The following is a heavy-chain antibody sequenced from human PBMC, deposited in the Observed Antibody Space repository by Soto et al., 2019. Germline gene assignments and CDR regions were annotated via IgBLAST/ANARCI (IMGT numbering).Heavy chain of an antibody. Sequence: QVQLVQSGAEVKKPGASVKVSCKASGYTFTSYGISWVRQAPGQGLEWMGWISAYNGNTNYAQKLQGRVTMTTDTPMSLACXELRSLRSDDTAVYYCARVARDDSSGYYAVYYFDYWGQGTLVTVSS. J-gene: IGHJ4*02. CDR3: ARVARDDSSGYYAVYYFDY. CDR2: ISAYNGNT. CDR1: GYTFTSYG. D-gene: IGHD3-22*01. V-gene: IGHV1-18*01.